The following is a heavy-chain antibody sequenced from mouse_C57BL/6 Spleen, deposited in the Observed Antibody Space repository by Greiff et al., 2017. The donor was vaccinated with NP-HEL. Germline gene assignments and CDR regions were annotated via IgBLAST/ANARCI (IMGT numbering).Heavy chain of an antibody. Sequence: EVQLQQSGPELVKPGASVKISCKASGYSFTGYYMNWVKQSPEKSLEWIGEINPSTGGTTYNQKFKAKATLTVDKSSSTAYMQLKSLTSEDSAVYYCARSDGSGGFFAYWGQGTLVTVSA. J-gene: IGHJ3*01. D-gene: IGHD2-3*01. CDR2: INPSTGGT. V-gene: IGHV1-42*01. CDR1: GYSFTGYY. CDR3: ARSDGSGGFFAY.